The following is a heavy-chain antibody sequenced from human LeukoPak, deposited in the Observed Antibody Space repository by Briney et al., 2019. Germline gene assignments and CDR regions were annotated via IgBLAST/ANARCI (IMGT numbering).Heavy chain of an antibody. J-gene: IGHJ3*02. Sequence: PGESLKISCQGSGYRFTTYWIAWVRQMPGEGMDWMGMIYPGDSDTRYSPSIQGQVSFSVDKSTNTAYLHLSSLKVSDSAMYFCARRNEQLGGPLDIWGQGTMVTVSS. V-gene: IGHV5-51*01. D-gene: IGHD6-13*01. CDR2: IYPGDSDT. CDR1: GYRFTTYW. CDR3: ARRNEQLGGPLDI.